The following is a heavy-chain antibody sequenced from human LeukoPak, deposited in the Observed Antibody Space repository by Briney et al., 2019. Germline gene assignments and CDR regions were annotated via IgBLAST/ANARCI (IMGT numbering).Heavy chain of an antibody. CDR2: IHYSGTT. Sequence: SETLSLTCTVSGGSSSNYYWSWLRQSPGKGLEWIGYIHYSGTTNYNPSLSSRVTISVDTSKNQFSLKVSSVTAADTAVYYCARHHSRSAYFDYWGQGTLATVSS. CDR1: GGSSSNYY. J-gene: IGHJ4*02. D-gene: IGHD5-24*01. V-gene: IGHV4-59*08. CDR3: ARHHSRSAYFDY.